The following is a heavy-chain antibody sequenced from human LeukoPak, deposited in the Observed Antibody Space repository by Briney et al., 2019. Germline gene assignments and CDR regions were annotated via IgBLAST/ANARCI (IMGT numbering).Heavy chain of an antibody. Sequence: GGSRRLSCAASGFTFSSYAMSWVRQAPGKGLEWVSAISGSGGSTYYADSVKGRFTISRDNSKNTLYLQMNSLRAEDTAVYYCAKGLYSSGWYFDYWGQGTLVTVSS. CDR1: GFTFSSYA. V-gene: IGHV3-23*01. CDR2: ISGSGGST. CDR3: AKGLYSSGWYFDY. D-gene: IGHD6-19*01. J-gene: IGHJ4*02.